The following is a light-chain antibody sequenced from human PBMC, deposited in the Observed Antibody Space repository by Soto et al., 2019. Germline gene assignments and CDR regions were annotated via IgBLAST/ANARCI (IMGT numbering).Light chain of an antibody. J-gene: IGKJ1*01. CDR3: QQYHSYRT. Sequence: DIQMTQSPSTLSASVGDRVIITCRASQSISTWLAWHQQKPGKAPKLLMYDVSSLESGVPSRFSGSGSGTEFTLTISSLQSDDFATYYCQQYHSYRTFGQGTKVDI. V-gene: IGKV1-5*01. CDR2: DVS. CDR1: QSISTW.